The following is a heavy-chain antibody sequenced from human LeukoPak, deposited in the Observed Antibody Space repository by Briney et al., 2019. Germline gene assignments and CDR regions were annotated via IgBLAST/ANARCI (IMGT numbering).Heavy chain of an antibody. D-gene: IGHD6-19*01. CDR1: GFTFDDYA. CDR2: ISWNSGSL. CDR3: AKDFYSSGWYGPFDP. Sequence: GRSLRLSCAASGFTFDDYAMHWVRQAPGKGLEWVSGISWNSGSLGYADSVKGRFTISKDNAKNSLYLQMNSLRAEDMALYYCAKDFYSSGWYGPFDPWGQGTLVTVSS. J-gene: IGHJ5*02. V-gene: IGHV3-9*03.